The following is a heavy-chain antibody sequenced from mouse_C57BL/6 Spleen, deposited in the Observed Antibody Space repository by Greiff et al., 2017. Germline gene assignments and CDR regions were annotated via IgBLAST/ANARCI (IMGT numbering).Heavy chain of an antibody. D-gene: IGHD1-1*01. CDR1: GYTFTSYG. J-gene: IGHJ4*01. CDR2: IYPRSGNT. Sequence: VQLQQSGAELARPGASVMLSCKASGYTFTSYGISWVKQRTGQGLEWIGEIYPRSGNTYYNEKFKGKATLTADKSSSTAYMELRSLTSEDSAVYFCAREDYGSSLRYAMDYWGQGTSVTVSS. CDR3: AREDYGSSLRYAMDY. V-gene: IGHV1-81*01.